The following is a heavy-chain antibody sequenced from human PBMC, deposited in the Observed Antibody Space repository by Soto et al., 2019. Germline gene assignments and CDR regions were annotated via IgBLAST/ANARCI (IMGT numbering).Heavy chain of an antibody. J-gene: IGHJ6*02. CDR2: IDPSDSYT. CDR1: GYSFTSYW. CDR3: ARTSMQSRGYSYGHGGMDV. V-gene: IGHV5-10-1*01. Sequence: GESLKISCKGSGYSFTSYWISWVRQMPGKGLEWMGRIDPSDSYTNYSPSFQGHVTISADKSISTDYLQWSSLKASDTAMYYCARTSMQSRGYSYGHGGMDVWGQGTTVTVSS. D-gene: IGHD5-18*01.